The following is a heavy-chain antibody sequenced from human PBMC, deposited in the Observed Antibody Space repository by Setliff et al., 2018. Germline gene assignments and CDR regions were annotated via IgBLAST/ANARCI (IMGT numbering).Heavy chain of an antibody. CDR3: ARADCIRYFYMDA. CDR1: GDTFSSYA. CDR2: IIPIFGTA. V-gene: IGHV1-69*05. Sequence: GASVKVSCKASGDTFSSYAINWVRQAPGQGLEWMGGIIPIFGTANYAQKFQGRLTITTVGSTSTAYMELSSLRSEDTAVYYCARADCIRYFYMDAWGKGTTVTVSS. D-gene: IGHD2-21*02. J-gene: IGHJ6*03.